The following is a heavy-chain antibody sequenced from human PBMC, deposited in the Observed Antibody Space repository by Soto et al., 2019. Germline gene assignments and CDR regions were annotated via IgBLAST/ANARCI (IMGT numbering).Heavy chain of an antibody. V-gene: IGHV4-59*08. D-gene: IGHD5-12*01. J-gene: IGHJ4*02. CDR3: ARRYSGYGDY. Sequence: QVQLQESGPGLVKPSETLSLTCTVSGGSITSYYWSWIRQPPGKGLEWIGYIYFSGSATYNPSLERRVTISVDTSKTQFSLKLSSVTAADTAVYYCARRYSGYGDYWGQGTLVTVSS. CDR2: IYFSGSA. CDR1: GGSITSYY.